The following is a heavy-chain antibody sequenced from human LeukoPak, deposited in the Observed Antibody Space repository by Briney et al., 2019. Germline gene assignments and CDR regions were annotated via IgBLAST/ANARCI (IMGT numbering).Heavy chain of an antibody. Sequence: ASVKVSCKASGGSFSNFVITWVRQAPGQGLEWMGGIIPIFGTANYAQKFQGRVTITADESTSTAYMELSSLRSEDTAVYYCARDETSDFWSGYYAPNFDYWGQGTLVTVSS. V-gene: IGHV1-69*13. J-gene: IGHJ4*02. CDR1: GGSFSNFV. CDR2: IIPIFGTA. CDR3: ARDETSDFWSGYYAPNFDY. D-gene: IGHD3-3*01.